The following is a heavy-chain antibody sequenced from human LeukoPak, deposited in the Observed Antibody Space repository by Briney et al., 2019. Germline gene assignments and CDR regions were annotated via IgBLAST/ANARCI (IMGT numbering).Heavy chain of an antibody. CDR1: GYTFTSSA. J-gene: IGHJ4*02. CDR3: ARDEGITKPFVD. D-gene: IGHD1-14*01. Sequence: ASVKVSFKASGYTFTSSAMNWVRQAPGQGLEYMGWINTNTGNPTHAQGFTGRFVFSLDTSVSTAYLQISSLKTEDSAVYYCARDEGITKPFVDWGQGTLVTVSS. V-gene: IGHV7-4-1*02. CDR2: INTNTGNP.